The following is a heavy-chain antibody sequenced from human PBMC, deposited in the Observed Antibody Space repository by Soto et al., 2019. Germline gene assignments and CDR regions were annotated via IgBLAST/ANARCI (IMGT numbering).Heavy chain of an antibody. CDR2: ISGSGGST. J-gene: IGHJ4*02. CDR3: ASQWIQLWSSY. D-gene: IGHD5-18*01. V-gene: IGHV3-23*01. Sequence: GGSLILSCAASGFTFSSYAMSWVRQAPGKGLEWVSAISGSGGSTYYADSVKGRFTISRDNSKNTLYLQMNSLRAEDTAVYYCASQWIQLWSSYWGQGTLVTVSS. CDR1: GFTFSSYA.